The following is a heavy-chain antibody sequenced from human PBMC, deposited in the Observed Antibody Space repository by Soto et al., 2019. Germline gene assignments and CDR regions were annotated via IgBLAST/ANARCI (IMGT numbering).Heavy chain of an antibody. CDR3: AKDRTTVTTGAHLILQYFDY. Sequence: QVQLVESGGGVVQPGRSLRLSCAASGFTFSSYGMHWVRQAPGKGLEWVAVISYDGSNKYYADSVKGRFTISRDNSKNTLYLQMNRLRAEDTAVYYCAKDRTTVTTGAHLILQYFDYWGQGTLVTVSS. V-gene: IGHV3-30*18. J-gene: IGHJ4*02. CDR2: ISYDGSNK. D-gene: IGHD4-17*01. CDR1: GFTFSSYG.